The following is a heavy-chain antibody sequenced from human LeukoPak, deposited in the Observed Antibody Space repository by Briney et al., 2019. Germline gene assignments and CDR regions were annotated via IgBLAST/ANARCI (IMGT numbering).Heavy chain of an antibody. V-gene: IGHV3-30*19. CDR2: ISYDGSNK. Sequence: GRSLRLSCAASGFTFSSYGMHWARQAPGKGLEWVSVISYDGSNKYYADSVEGRFTISRDNSNNTLYLQMNSLRAEDTAVYYCARGWYYYDSSGYYPFDSWGQGTLVTVSS. CDR1: GFTFSSYG. J-gene: IGHJ4*02. D-gene: IGHD3-22*01. CDR3: ARGWYYYDSSGYYPFDS.